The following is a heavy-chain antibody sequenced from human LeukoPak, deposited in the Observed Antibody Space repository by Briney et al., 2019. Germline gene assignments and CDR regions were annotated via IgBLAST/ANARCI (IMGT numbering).Heavy chain of an antibody. V-gene: IGHV3-66*01. CDR3: ARGLPDYGLDAFDI. J-gene: IGHJ3*02. Sequence: GGSLRLSCAASGFTVSTKYMSWVRQAPGKGLEWVSLIYSGVTTTYYAGSVKGRFTISRDNSQNTLFLQMNSLRADDTAIYYCARGLPDYGLDAFDIWGQGTMVTVSS. CDR1: GFTVSTKY. CDR2: IYSGVTTT. D-gene: IGHD4-17*01.